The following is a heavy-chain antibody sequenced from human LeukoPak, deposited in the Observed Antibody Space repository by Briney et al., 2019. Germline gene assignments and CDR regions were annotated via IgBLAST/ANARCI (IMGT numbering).Heavy chain of an antibody. V-gene: IGHV3-21*01. CDR2: ISSSSSYI. CDR1: GFTFSSYS. D-gene: IGHD1-26*01. Sequence: GSLRLSCAASGFTFSSYSMNWARQAPGKGLEWVSSISSSSSYIYYADSVKGRFTISRDNAKNSLYLQMNSLRAEDTAVYYCARVGATTLDAFDIWGQGTMVTVSS. CDR3: ARVGATTLDAFDI. J-gene: IGHJ3*02.